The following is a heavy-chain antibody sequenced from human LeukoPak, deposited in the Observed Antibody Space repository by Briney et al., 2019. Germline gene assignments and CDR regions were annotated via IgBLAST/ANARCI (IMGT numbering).Heavy chain of an antibody. CDR2: ISGYSGST. J-gene: IGHJ4*02. D-gene: IGHD3-16*01. CDR3: APWGANPY. CDR1: GFIFTSYA. V-gene: IGHV3-23*01. Sequence: GGSLRLSCEASGFIFTSYAMNWVRQTPGKGLEWVSGISGYSGSTEYADAVKGRFVISRDNSKNMLHLQMNSLRAEDTAVYYCAPWGANPYWGQGTLVTVSS.